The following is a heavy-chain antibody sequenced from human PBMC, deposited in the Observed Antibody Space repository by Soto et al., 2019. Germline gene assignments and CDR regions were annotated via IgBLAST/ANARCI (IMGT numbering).Heavy chain of an antibody. J-gene: IGHJ4*02. CDR2: IYYSGST. Sequence: SETLSLTCTVSGGSISSYYWSWIRQPPGKGLEWIGYIYYSGSTNYNPSLKSRVTIPVDTSKNQFSLKLSSVTAADTAVYYCARDKSDYGDSTFDYWGQGTLVTVSS. V-gene: IGHV4-59*01. CDR3: ARDKSDYGDSTFDY. CDR1: GGSISSYY. D-gene: IGHD4-17*01.